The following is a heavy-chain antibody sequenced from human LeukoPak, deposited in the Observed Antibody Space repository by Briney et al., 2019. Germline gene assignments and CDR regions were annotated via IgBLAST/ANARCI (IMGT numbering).Heavy chain of an antibody. D-gene: IGHD1-26*01. CDR2: ISGSSDRT. V-gene: IGHV3-23*01. CDR3: AYRNNFEY. J-gene: IGHJ4*02. Sequence: GGSLRLSCAVSGFTFSDYAVTWVRQTPGKGLEWLSSISGSSDRTFHADSVKGRFTISRDDAKRTVDLQMDNLRAEDTAIYYCAYRNNFEYWGQGALVTVSS. CDR1: GFTFSDYA.